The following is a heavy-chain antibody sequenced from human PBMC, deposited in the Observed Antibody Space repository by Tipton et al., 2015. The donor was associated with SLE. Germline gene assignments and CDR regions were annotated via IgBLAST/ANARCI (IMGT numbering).Heavy chain of an antibody. CDR2: INHSGGT. V-gene: IGHV4-34*01. D-gene: IGHD3-16*01. Sequence: TLSLTCTVSGGSISSYYWSWIRQPPGKGLEWIGEINHSGGTNYNPSLKSRVTISVDTSKNQFSLKLSSVTAADTAVYYCARLPLGGDFDYWGQGTLVTVSS. CDR1: GGSISSYY. J-gene: IGHJ4*02. CDR3: ARLPLGGDFDY.